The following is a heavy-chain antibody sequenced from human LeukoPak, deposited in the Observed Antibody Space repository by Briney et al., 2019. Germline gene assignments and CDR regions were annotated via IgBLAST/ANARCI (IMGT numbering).Heavy chain of an antibody. V-gene: IGHV3-23*01. Sequence: PGGSLRLSCAASGFTFSSYAMSWVRQAPGKGLEWVSAISGSGGSTYYADSVKGRFTISRDNAKNSLYLQMNSLRAEDTAVYYCASMATIRLPSDSWGQGTLVTVSS. CDR3: ASMATIRLPSDS. J-gene: IGHJ4*02. D-gene: IGHD5-24*01. CDR2: ISGSGGST. CDR1: GFTFSSYA.